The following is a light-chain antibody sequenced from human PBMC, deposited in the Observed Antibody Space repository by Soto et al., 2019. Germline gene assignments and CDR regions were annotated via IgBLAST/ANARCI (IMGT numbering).Light chain of an antibody. CDR1: SSDVGGYNY. Sequence: QSALTQPASVSGSPGQTITISCTGTSSDVGGYNYLSWYQQHPGKAPKVMIYEVSTRPSSVSNCFPGAKSGKAASLTICGLQAEGGADYFCSSYTTSVTPVFGGVTKLTVL. V-gene: IGLV2-14*01. J-gene: IGLJ3*02. CDR2: EVS. CDR3: SSYTTSVTPV.